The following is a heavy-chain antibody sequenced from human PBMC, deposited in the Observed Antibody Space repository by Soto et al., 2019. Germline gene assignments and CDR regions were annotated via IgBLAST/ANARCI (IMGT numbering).Heavy chain of an antibody. Sequence: QVQLQESGPGLVKPSETLSLTCTVSGGSVSSGSYYWSWIRQPPGKGLEWIGYIYYSGSTNYNPSLKSRVTISVDTSTNQISLKLSSVTAADTAVYYCARETRYYDFWSGYPSDYYYGMDVWGQGTTVTVSS. V-gene: IGHV4-61*01. CDR2: IYYSGST. CDR1: GGSVSSGSYY. D-gene: IGHD3-3*01. CDR3: ARETRYYDFWSGYPSDYYYGMDV. J-gene: IGHJ6*02.